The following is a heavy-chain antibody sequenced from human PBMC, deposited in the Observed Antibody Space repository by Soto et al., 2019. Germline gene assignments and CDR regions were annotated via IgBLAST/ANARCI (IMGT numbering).Heavy chain of an antibody. Sequence: QVQLQESGPGLVKPSQTLSLTCTVSGGSISSGGYHWSWIRQHPGKGLEWIGYIYYSGSTYYNSSLKSRLTISIDTSKNQFSLKLSSVTAADTAVYYCARGWGTVTTYDYWGQGTLVTVSS. CDR2: IYYSGST. V-gene: IGHV4-31*03. CDR1: GGSISSGGYH. D-gene: IGHD4-17*01. CDR3: ARGWGTVTTYDY. J-gene: IGHJ4*02.